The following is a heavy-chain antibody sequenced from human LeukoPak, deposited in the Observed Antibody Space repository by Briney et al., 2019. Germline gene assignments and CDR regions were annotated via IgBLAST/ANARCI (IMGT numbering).Heavy chain of an antibody. CDR1: GGSISGYH. CDR3: ARGRPPFNWNEERRGLSRFDP. D-gene: IGHD1-20*01. J-gene: IGHJ5*02. V-gene: IGHV4-59*01. Sequence: SETLSLTCTVSGGSISGYHWSWIRQPPGKGLEWLGYIYYSGSSNYNPSLKSRVTISADTSKNQFSLKLSSVTAADTAVYYCARGRPPFNWNEERRGLSRFDPWGQGTLVTVSS. CDR2: IYYSGSS.